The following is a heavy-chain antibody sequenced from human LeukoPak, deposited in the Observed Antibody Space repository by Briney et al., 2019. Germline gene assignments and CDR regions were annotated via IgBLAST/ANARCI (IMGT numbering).Heavy chain of an antibody. J-gene: IGHJ5*02. V-gene: IGHV1-46*01. CDR1: GYTFTSYY. CDR2: INPGGGST. Sequence: ASVKVSCKASGYTFTSYYIHWVRQAPGQGLEWMGIINPGGGSTSFTQNFQGRVTVTSDTSTSTVYMELSSLRYEDTAVYYCARVLFPGMAVFRDWFDPWGQGTLVTVSS. D-gene: IGHD6-19*01. CDR3: ARVLFPGMAVFRDWFDP.